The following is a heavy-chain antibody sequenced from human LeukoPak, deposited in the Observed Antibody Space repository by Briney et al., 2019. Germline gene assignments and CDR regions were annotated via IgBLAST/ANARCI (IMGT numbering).Heavy chain of an antibody. D-gene: IGHD3-9*01. CDR3: ARSGVYDILTGYYDY. CDR1: GYTFTSYA. Sequence: ASVKVSCNASGYTFTSYAMNWVRQAPGQGLEWMGWINTNTGNPTYAQGFTGRFVFSLDTSVSTAYLQISSLKAEDTAVYYCARSGVYDILTGYYDYWGQGTLVTVSS. CDR2: INTNTGNP. J-gene: IGHJ4*02. V-gene: IGHV7-4-1*02.